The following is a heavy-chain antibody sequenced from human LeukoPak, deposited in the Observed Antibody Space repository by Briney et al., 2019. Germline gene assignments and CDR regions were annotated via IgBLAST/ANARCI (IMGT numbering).Heavy chain of an antibody. D-gene: IGHD3-22*01. CDR3: ARDLGGLYYDSSGTDY. J-gene: IGHJ4*02. V-gene: IGHV4-4*07. CDR2: IYGSGST. Sequence: SETLSLTCTVSGGSISTYYWSWIRQPAGKGLEWIGRIYGSGSTNYNRSLWGRVTMSVDTSKNQVSLNLSSVTAADTAVYYCARDLGGLYYDSSGTDYWGQGTLVTVSS. CDR1: GGSISTYY.